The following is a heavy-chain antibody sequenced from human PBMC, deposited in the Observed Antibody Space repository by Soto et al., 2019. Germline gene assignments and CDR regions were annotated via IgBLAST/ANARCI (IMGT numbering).Heavy chain of an antibody. CDR2: VNLGGNT. Sequence: PSETLSLTCAVYGGSFSGYYWSWIRQPPGKGLEWIGEVNLGGNTNYSPSLKSRVTMSLDTSKDQFSLHLNSVTAADTAVYYCSRVGCSNSKCYTRGMDVWGQGTTVTVSS. CDR3: SRVGCSNSKCYTRGMDV. CDR1: GGSFSGYY. D-gene: IGHD2-2*01. J-gene: IGHJ6*02. V-gene: IGHV4-34*01.